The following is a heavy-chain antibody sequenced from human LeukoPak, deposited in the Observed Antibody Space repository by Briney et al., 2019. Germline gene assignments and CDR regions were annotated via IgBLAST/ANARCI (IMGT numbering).Heavy chain of an antibody. CDR1: GGSFSCYY. D-gene: IGHD2-2*01. CDR3: ARGRTSAPAANDY. Sequence: SETLSLTCAVYGGSFSCYYWSWIRQPPGKGLEWIGEINHSGSTNCNPSLKSRVTISVDTSKNQFSLKLSSVTAADTAVYYCARGRTSAPAANDYWGQGTLVTVSS. V-gene: IGHV4-34*01. CDR2: INHSGST. J-gene: IGHJ4*02.